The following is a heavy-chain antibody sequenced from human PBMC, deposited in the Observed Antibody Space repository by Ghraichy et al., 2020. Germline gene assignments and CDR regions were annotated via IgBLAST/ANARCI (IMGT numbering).Heavy chain of an antibody. Sequence: GESLRLSCAASGFIFSNYGMHWVHQAPDKGLEWVSFISSDGNDKRYADSVKGRFTISRDDSKNTVYLQMSSLRGGDTAKYFCASRAIVGRSFDYWGQGTLVTVSS. CDR1: GFIFSNYG. CDR2: ISSDGNDK. CDR3: ASRAIVGRSFDY. V-gene: IGHV3-30*19. J-gene: IGHJ4*02. D-gene: IGHD3-22*01.